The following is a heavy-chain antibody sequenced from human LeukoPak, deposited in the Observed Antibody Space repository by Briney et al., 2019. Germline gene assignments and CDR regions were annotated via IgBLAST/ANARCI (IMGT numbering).Heavy chain of an antibody. V-gene: IGHV3-23*01. Sequence: GGSLRLSCAASGFTFSAYGMTWVRQAPGKGLECVSAVSNNGGSTYYADSVKGRFTISRDNSKNTLYLQMNSLRAEDTAVYYCAKDSAIAVAGTDGSDYWGQGTLVTVSS. J-gene: IGHJ4*02. D-gene: IGHD6-19*01. CDR3: AKDSAIAVAGTDGSDY. CDR2: VSNNGGST. CDR1: GFTFSAYG.